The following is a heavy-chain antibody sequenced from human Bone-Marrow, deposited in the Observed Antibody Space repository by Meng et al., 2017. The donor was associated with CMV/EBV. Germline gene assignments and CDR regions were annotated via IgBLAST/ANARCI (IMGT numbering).Heavy chain of an antibody. V-gene: IGHV3-30*02. J-gene: IGHJ6*02. D-gene: IGHD1-26*01. CDR2: IRYDGSNK. CDR3: AKSAVGGNYYYYGMDV. CDR1: GFTFSSYG. Sequence: GESLKISCAASGFTFSSYGMHWVRQAPGKGLEWVAFIRYDGSNKYYADSVKGRFTISRDNSKNTLYLQMNSLRAEDTAVYYCAKSAVGGNYYYYGMDVWGQGTTVTVYS.